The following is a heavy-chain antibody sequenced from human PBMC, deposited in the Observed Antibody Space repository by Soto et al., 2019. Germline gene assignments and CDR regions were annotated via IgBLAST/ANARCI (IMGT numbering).Heavy chain of an antibody. CDR2: ISVSGGNT. Sequence: GGSLRLSCAASGFTFSIYAMNWVRQAPGKGLEWVSSISVSGGNTYYADSVKGRFTISRDNSKNTLYLQMNSLRAEDTAVYYCAKALPPTVTTFYFDYWGQGILVTVSS. CDR1: GFTFSIYA. V-gene: IGHV3-23*01. J-gene: IGHJ4*02. D-gene: IGHD4-4*01. CDR3: AKALPPTVTTFYFDY.